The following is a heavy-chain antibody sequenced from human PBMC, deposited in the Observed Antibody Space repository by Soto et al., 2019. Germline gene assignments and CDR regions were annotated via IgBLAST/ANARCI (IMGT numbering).Heavy chain of an antibody. CDR2: IYYSGST. Sequence: SLGCAVCGGCIRSGDYDGCWIRQPPGKGLEWIGYIYYSGSTYYNPSLKSRVTISVDTSKNQFSLKLSSVTAADTAVYYCARSTWELPLDYWGQGTLVTVSS. CDR3: ARSTWELPLDY. J-gene: IGHJ4*02. D-gene: IGHD1-26*01. V-gene: IGHV4-30-4*01. CDR1: GGCIRSGDYD.